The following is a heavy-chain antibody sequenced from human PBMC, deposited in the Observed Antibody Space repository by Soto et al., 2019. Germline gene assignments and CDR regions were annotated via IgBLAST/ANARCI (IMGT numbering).Heavy chain of an antibody. CDR3: ARPIGYCISWRNPRLVDAFDI. D-gene: IGHD6-13*01. V-gene: IGHV5-51*01. CDR1: GYSFTSYW. J-gene: IGHJ3*02. Sequence: PGESLKISCKGSGYSFTSYWIGWVRQMPGKGLEWMGIIYPVDSDTRYSPSFQGQVAISADKSISTAYLQWSSLKASDTAMYYCARPIGYCISWRNPRLVDAFDIWGQGTMVTVSS. CDR2: IYPVDSDT.